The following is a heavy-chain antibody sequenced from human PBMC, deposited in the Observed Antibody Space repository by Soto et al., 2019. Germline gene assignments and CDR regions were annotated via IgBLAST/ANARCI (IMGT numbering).Heavy chain of an antibody. Sequence: PSETLSLTCPVYGGSFRGYYWTWIRQPPGTGLEWIGEINHSGSTNYNPSLKSRVTISVDTSKNQFSLKLTSVTAADTAVYYCARDKITGLFDYWGQGTLVTVS. V-gene: IGHV4-34*01. CDR3: ARDKITGLFDY. CDR2: INHSGST. J-gene: IGHJ4*02. CDR1: GGSFRGYY. D-gene: IGHD2-8*02.